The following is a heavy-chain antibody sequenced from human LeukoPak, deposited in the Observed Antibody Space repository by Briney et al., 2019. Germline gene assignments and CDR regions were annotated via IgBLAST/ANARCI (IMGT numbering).Heavy chain of an antibody. J-gene: IGHJ5*02. Sequence: GGSLRLSCAASGFTFSSYAMSWVRQAPGKGLEWVSRINSDGSSTNYADSVKGRFTISRDNAKNTLYLQMNSLRVEDTAVYYCASSSGGFNWFDPWGQGTLVTVSS. CDR1: GFTFSSYA. CDR2: INSDGSST. V-gene: IGHV3-74*01. CDR3: ASSSGGFNWFDP. D-gene: IGHD3-22*01.